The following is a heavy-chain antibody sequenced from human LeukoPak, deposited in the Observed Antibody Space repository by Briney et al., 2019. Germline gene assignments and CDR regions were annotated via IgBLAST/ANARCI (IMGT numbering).Heavy chain of an antibody. CDR1: GFTFSTYS. D-gene: IGHD2-21*01. V-gene: IGHV3-48*04. CDR2: ISSSGSPI. J-gene: IGHJ4*02. Sequence: GGSLRLSCAASGFTFSTYSMNWVRQAPGKGLEWVSYISSSGSPIYYTDSVKGRFTISRDNAKNSLYLQMNSLRAEDTAVYYCARETDYSFDYWGLGTLVTVSS. CDR3: ARETDYSFDY.